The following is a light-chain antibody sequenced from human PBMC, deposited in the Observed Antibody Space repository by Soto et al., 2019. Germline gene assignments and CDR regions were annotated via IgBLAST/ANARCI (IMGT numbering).Light chain of an antibody. CDR2: AAS. CDR3: QQSYSTLSIT. CDR1: ESISRH. J-gene: IGKJ5*01. V-gene: IGKV1-39*01. Sequence: DIQMTQSPSSLSASVGDRVTITCRASESISRHLNWYQQKPGKCPKLLIYAASSLKNGVPSRLSGSGSGIDFTLTISNLQPEYFATYYCQQSYSTLSITFGQGIRLEIK.